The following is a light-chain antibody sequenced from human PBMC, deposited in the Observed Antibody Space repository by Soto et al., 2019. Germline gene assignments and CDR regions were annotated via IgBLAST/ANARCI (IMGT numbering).Light chain of an antibody. CDR3: SSYAGYNNFVV. J-gene: IGLJ2*01. Sequence: QSALTQPPSASGSPGQSVTISCTGSSSDVGGYDYVSWYQQHPGKAPKLIIYEVNKRPSGVPDRFSGSKSGSTASLTVSGLQAHDEADFYCSSYAGYNNFVVFGGGTKLTVL. CDR2: EVN. V-gene: IGLV2-8*01. CDR1: SSDVGGYDY.